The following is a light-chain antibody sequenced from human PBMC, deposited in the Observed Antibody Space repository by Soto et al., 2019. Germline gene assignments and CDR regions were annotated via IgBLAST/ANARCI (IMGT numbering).Light chain of an antibody. V-gene: IGKV1-5*03. Sequence: DIQMTQSPSTLSASVGDRVTITCRASQSISNWLAWHQQKPGKAPKLLIYKASSLESGVPSRFSGSGSGTEFTLTISSLQHDDFASYYCQQYNSYRAFGQGTKVEVK. J-gene: IGKJ1*01. CDR2: KAS. CDR3: QQYNSYRA. CDR1: QSISNW.